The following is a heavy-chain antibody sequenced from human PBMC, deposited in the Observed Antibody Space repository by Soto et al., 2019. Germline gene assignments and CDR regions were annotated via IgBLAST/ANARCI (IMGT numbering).Heavy chain of an antibody. Sequence: PGGSLRLSCAASGFTFSSYGMHWVRQAPGKGLEWVAVISYDGSNKYYADSVKGRFTISRDNSKNTLYLQMNSLRAEDTAVYYCAKDRVLYYGSGSYYSRYYYYGMDVWGQGTTGTVSS. CDR2: ISYDGSNK. V-gene: IGHV3-30*18. D-gene: IGHD3-10*01. J-gene: IGHJ6*02. CDR1: GFTFSSYG. CDR3: AKDRVLYYGSGSYYSRYYYYGMDV.